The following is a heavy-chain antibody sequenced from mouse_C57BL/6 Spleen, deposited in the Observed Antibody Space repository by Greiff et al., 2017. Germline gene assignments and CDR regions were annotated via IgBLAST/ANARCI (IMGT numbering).Heavy chain of an antibody. J-gene: IGHJ2*01. CDR2: IDPNSGGT. V-gene: IGHV1-72*01. CDR3: ASNWDFDY. Sequence: QVQLQQPAAALFPPLAALPPCLPSSFYTFTIYFIHCFKQSPGRVLELIGRIDPNSGGTKYNDKFKSKATLTVDKPSSTAYMQLSSLTSEDSAVYYCASNWDFDYWGQGTTLTVSS. CDR1: FYTFTIYF. D-gene: IGHD4-1*01.